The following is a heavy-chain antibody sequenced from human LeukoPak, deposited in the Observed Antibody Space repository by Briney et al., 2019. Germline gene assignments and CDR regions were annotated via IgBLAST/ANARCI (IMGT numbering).Heavy chain of an antibody. J-gene: IGHJ4*02. CDR2: LYDGGDT. D-gene: IGHD6-19*01. CDR3: AKEIWLGYSSSIDY. V-gene: IGHV3-53*01. Sequence: PGGSLRLSCAASGFTVSNNYLSWVRQAPGKGLEWVSFLYDGGDTVYADSVKGRFTISRDNSKNTLYLQMNSLRAEDTAVYYCAKEIWLGYSSSIDYWGQGTLVTVSS. CDR1: GFTVSNNY.